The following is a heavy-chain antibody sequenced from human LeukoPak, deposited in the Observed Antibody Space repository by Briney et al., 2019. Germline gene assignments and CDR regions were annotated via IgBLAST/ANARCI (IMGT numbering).Heavy chain of an antibody. J-gene: IGHJ4*02. Sequence: SETLSLTCAVSGGSISSGGYSWSWIRQHPGKGLEWIEYIYYSGSTYYNPSLKSRVTISVDTSKNQFSLKLSSVTAADTAVYYCARVPYYDSSGDPKWFDYWGQGTLVTVSS. V-gene: IGHV4-31*11. CDR3: ARVPYYDSSGDPKWFDY. CDR1: GGSISSGGYS. CDR2: IYYSGST. D-gene: IGHD3-22*01.